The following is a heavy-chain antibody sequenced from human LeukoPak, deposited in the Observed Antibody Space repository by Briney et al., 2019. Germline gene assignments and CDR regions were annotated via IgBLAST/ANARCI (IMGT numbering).Heavy chain of an antibody. J-gene: IGHJ4*02. Sequence: PSETLSLTCTVSGGSINSSSYYWGWIRQPPGKGLEWIGSIYYSGSTYYNPSLKSRVTISVDTSKNQFSLKLSSVTAADTAVYYCARKMITFGGVIVRLYDYWGQGTLVTVSS. CDR2: IYYSGST. CDR1: GGSINSSSYY. D-gene: IGHD3-16*02. V-gene: IGHV4-39*01. CDR3: ARKMITFGGVIVRLYDY.